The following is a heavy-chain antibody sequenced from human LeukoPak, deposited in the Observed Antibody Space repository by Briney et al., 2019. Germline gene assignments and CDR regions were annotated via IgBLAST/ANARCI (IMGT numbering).Heavy chain of an antibody. V-gene: IGHV3-30-3*01. CDR2: ISYDGSNK. J-gene: IGHJ4*02. Sequence: GGSLRLSCAASGFTFSSYAMHWVRQAPGKGLEWVAVISYDGSNKYYADSVKGRFTISRDNSKNTLYLQMNSLRVEETAEYYCAKAKGSGLTYYFDYWGQGTLVTVSS. CDR1: GFTFSSYA. D-gene: IGHD6-19*01. CDR3: AKAKGSGLTYYFDY.